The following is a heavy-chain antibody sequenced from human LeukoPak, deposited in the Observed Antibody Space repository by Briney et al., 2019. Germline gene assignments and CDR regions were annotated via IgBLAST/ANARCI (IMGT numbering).Heavy chain of an antibody. CDR3: AHNGLYH. D-gene: IGHD2-2*03. V-gene: IGHV2-5*01. CDR2: TYWNDDQ. Sequence: KESGPTLVKPTQTLTLTCTLSGFSLSASGVGVDWMRQSPGQAPEWLAVTYWNDDQRYSPSLKSRLTNTKDTSKNQVVLTMTNMDPADTATYHCAHNGLYHWGQGTLVTVSS. J-gene: IGHJ5*02. CDR1: GFSLSASGVG.